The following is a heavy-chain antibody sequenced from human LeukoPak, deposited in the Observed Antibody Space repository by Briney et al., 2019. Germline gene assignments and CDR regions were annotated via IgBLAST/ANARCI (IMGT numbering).Heavy chain of an antibody. CDR1: GGTFSSYA. Sequence: GASVKVSCKASGGTFSSYAISWVRQAPGQGLEWMGGIIPIFGTANYAQKFQGRVTITADESTSTAYMELSSLRSEDTAVYYCARRRCSSTSCYVGAFDIWGQGTMVTVSS. CDR3: ARRRCSSTSCYVGAFDI. CDR2: IIPIFGTA. J-gene: IGHJ3*02. V-gene: IGHV1-69*13. D-gene: IGHD2-2*01.